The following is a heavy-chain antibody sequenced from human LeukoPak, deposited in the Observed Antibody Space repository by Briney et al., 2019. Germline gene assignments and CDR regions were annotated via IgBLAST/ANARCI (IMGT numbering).Heavy chain of an antibody. V-gene: IGHV4-61*02. D-gene: IGHD1-1*01. J-gene: IGHJ3*02. CDR2: IYTSGST. Sequence: SESLSLTCTVAGGSISSGSYYWSWIRQPAGKGLEWIGRIYTSGSTNYNPSLKGRVTMSVDTSKNQFSLKLSSVTAADTAVYYCARDSNWNPYTFDIWGQGTMVTVSS. CDR1: GGSISSGSYY. CDR3: ARDSNWNPYTFDI.